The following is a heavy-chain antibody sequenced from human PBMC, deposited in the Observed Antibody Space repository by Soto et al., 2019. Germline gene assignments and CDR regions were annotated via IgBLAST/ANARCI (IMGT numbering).Heavy chain of an antibody. J-gene: IGHJ6*04. CDR1: GGSISSYY. CDR2: IYYSGST. V-gene: IGHV4-59*01. Sequence: PSETLSLTCTVSGGSISSYYWSWIRQPPGKGLEWIGYIYYSGSTNYNPSLKSRVTISVDTSKNQFSLKLSSVTAADTAVYYCARGDRYYDIFTGYYTHILGQDVWGKGTTVTVAS. D-gene: IGHD3-9*01. CDR3: ARGDRYYDIFTGYYTHILGQDV.